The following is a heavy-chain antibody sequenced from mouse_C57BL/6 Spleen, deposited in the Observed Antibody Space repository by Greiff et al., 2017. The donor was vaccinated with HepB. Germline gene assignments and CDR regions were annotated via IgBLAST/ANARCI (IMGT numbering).Heavy chain of an antibody. CDR2: ISSGSSTI. CDR1: GFTFSDYG. V-gene: IGHV5-17*01. Sequence: EVHLVESGGGLVKPGGSLKLPCAASGFTFSDYGMHWVRQAPEKGLEWVAYISSGSSTIYYADTVKGRFTISRANAKNTQFLQMTCLRSEDTAMYYCARRGNYYYYAMDYWGQGTSVTVSS. J-gene: IGHJ4*01. CDR3: ARRGNYYYYAMDY. D-gene: IGHD2-1*01.